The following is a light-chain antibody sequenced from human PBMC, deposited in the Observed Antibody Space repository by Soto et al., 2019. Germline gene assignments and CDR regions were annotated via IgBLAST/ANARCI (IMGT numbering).Light chain of an antibody. Sequence: QSALTPPPSVSGASGQRVSISCTGSTSNIGAPYDVHWYQHLPGTAPKLLIYGDNNRPSGVPDRFSGSKSGTSASLAITRLQAEDEADYYCQSYDISLHNYVFGTGTKVTV. CDR3: QSYDISLHNYV. CDR2: GDN. V-gene: IGLV1-40*01. CDR1: TSNIGAPYD. J-gene: IGLJ1*01.